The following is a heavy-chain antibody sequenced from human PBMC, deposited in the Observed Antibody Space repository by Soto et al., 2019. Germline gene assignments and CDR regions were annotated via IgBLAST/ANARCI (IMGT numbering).Heavy chain of an antibody. D-gene: IGHD2-21*02. CDR1: GGSISSYY. J-gene: IGHJ6*02. CDR3: AREGVTMNYYYYVMDV. Sequence: QVQLQESGPGLVKPSETLSLTCTVSGGSISSYYWSWIRQPPGKGLEWIGYIYYSGSTNYNPSLKSRVTISVDTSKNQFSLKLSSVTAADTAVYYCAREGVTMNYYYYVMDVWGQGTTVTVSS. V-gene: IGHV4-59*01. CDR2: IYYSGST.